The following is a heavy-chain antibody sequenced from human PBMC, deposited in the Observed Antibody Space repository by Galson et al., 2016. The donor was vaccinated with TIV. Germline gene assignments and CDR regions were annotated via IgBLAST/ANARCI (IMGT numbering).Heavy chain of an antibody. CDR3: ARTLPVYSYGDIDVSDI. D-gene: IGHD3-16*01. Sequence: WVRQAPGKGLEWVAVISYDGSNKYYADSVKGRFTISRDNSKNTLYLQMNSLGPEDTAIYYCARTLPVYSYGDIDVSDIWGQGTMVTVSS. V-gene: IGHV3-30-3*01. CDR2: ISYDGSNK. J-gene: IGHJ3*02.